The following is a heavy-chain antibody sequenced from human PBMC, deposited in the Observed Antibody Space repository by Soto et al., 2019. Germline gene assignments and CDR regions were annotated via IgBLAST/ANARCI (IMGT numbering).Heavy chain of an antibody. V-gene: IGHV3-23*01. Sequence: EVQLLESGGGLVQPGGSLRLSCAASGFTFSSYAMRWVRQAPGKGLEWVSAISGSGGSTYYADSVKGRFTISRDNSKNTLYLQMKSLRAEDTAVYYCAKVERWRVGRYFDYWGQGTLVTVSS. CDR2: ISGSGGST. CDR3: AKVERWRVGRYFDY. D-gene: IGHD1-26*01. CDR1: GFTFSSYA. J-gene: IGHJ4*02.